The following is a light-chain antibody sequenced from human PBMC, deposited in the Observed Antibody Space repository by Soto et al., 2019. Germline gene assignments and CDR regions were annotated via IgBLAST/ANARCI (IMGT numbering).Light chain of an antibody. Sequence: EIVLTQSPGTLSLSPGERATLSCRASQSVSRYYLAWYQVKPGQALRLLIYGASSRATGIPDRFSGSGSGTDFTLTISRLEPEDFAVYYCQQYGTSPITFGQGTRLEIK. CDR3: QQYGTSPIT. J-gene: IGKJ5*01. CDR2: GAS. CDR1: QSVSRYY. V-gene: IGKV3-20*01.